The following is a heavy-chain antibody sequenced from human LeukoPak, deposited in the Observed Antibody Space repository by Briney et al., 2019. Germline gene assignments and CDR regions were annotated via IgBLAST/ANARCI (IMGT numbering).Heavy chain of an antibody. CDR1: GYTFTSYG. V-gene: IGHV1-18*01. J-gene: IGHJ4*02. CDR2: ISAYNGNT. CDR3: ARYYYDSSGYYYPDY. Sequence: ASVKVSCKASGYTFTSYGISWVRQAPGQGLEWMGWISAYNGNTNYAQKLQGRVTMTTDTSTSIAYMELRSLRSDDTAVYYCARYYYDSSGYYYPDYWGQGTLVTVSS. D-gene: IGHD3-22*01.